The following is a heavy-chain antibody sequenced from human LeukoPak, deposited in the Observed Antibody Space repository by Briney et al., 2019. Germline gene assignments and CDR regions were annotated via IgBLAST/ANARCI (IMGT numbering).Heavy chain of an antibody. V-gene: IGHV1-2*02. D-gene: IGHD6-13*01. CDR1: GYTFTGYY. CDR2: INPNSGGT. CDR3: ARVGPIAAAGTDWFDP. Sequence: ASVKVSCKASGYTFTGYYMHGVRQAPGQGLEWMGWINPNSGGTNYAQKFQGRVTMTRDTSISTAYMELSRLRSDDTAVYYCARVGPIAAAGTDWFDPWGQGTLVTVSS. J-gene: IGHJ5*02.